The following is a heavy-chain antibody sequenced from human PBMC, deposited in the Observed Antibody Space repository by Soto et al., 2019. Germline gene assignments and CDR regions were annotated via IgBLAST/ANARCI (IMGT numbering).Heavy chain of an antibody. D-gene: IGHD3-10*01. V-gene: IGHV3-23*01. CDR2: ISGGGIST. Sequence: GGSLRLSCAAPVFTCSNYAMSWVRQAPGKGLEWVSAISGGGISTYYADSVRGRFTISRDNSRNTLYLRMNRLRAEDTAVYYCARDAISMVRGTNNWFDPWGQGTLVTVSS. J-gene: IGHJ5*02. CDR3: ARDAISMVRGTNNWFDP. CDR1: VFTCSNYA.